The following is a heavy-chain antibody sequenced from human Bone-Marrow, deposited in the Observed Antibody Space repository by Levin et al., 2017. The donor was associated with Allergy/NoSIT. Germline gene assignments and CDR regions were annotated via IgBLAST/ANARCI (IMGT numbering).Heavy chain of an antibody. D-gene: IGHD4-11*01. Sequence: KVSCKVSGYTFSDYWVAWVRQTPGKGLEWMGIVHPGHSETRYSPSFQGQVTISADQSITTAYLQWSSLKASDTAVYFCARHQQLVLFDFWGQGTHVTVSS. J-gene: IGHJ4*02. CDR1: GYTFSDYW. V-gene: IGHV5-51*01. CDR2: VHPGHSET. CDR3: ARHQQLVLFDF.